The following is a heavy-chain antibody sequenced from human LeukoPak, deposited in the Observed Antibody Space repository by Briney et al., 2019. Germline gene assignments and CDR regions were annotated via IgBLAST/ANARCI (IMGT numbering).Heavy chain of an antibody. CDR3: GTIGTYNWNYGKNWFDP. Sequence: GGSLRLSCAASGFTVSSKYMSWVRQAPGKGLEWVSAISSSSSYIYYADSVKGRFTISRDNAKNSLYLQMNSLRAEDTAVYYCGTIGTYNWNYGKNWFDPWGQGTLVTVSS. CDR1: GFTVSSKY. D-gene: IGHD1-7*01. CDR2: ISSSSSYI. J-gene: IGHJ5*02. V-gene: IGHV3-21*01.